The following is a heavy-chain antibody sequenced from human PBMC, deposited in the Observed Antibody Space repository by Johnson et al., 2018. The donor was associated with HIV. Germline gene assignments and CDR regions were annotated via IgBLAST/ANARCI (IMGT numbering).Heavy chain of an antibody. V-gene: IGHV3-15*01. CDR2: IKRKIEAEAT. D-gene: IGHD3-16*02. J-gene: IGHJ3*02. CDR3: TTAIVIDAFDI. CDR1: GFTFSNVW. Sequence: VQLVESGGGLVKPGGSLRLSCAASGFTFSNVWMSWVRQAPGKGLEWVGRIKRKIEAEATDYAAPMKGRFTISRDDSKNTLFLQMSSLKTDDTAVYYCTTAIVIDAFDIWGQGTMVTVSS.